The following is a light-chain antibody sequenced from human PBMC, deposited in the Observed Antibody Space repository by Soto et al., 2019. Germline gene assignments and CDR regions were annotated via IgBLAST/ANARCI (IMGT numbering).Light chain of an antibody. CDR3: ASYTSSRIRV. Sequence: QSALTQPASVSGSPGQSITISCTGTSSDVGGYNYVSWYQHHPGRAPKLMIYEVRNRPSGVSDRFSGSKSGNSASLTIFGLQAEDEADYYCASYTSSRIRVFGIGTKLTVL. CDR1: SSDVGGYNY. V-gene: IGLV2-14*01. CDR2: EVR. J-gene: IGLJ1*01.